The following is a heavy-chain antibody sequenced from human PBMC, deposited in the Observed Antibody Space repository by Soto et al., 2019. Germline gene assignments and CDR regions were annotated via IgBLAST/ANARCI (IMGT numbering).Heavy chain of an antibody. D-gene: IGHD2-2*01. J-gene: IGHJ3*02. V-gene: IGHV4-31*03. Sequence: QVQLQESGPGLVKPSQTLSLTCTVSGGSISSGGYYWSWIRQHPGKGLEWIGYIYYSGSTYYNPSLKSRVTISVDTSKNQFSLKLSSVTAADTAVYYCARGVDCSSTSCSDDAFDIWGQGTMVTVSS. CDR2: IYYSGST. CDR1: GGSISSGGYY. CDR3: ARGVDCSSTSCSDDAFDI.